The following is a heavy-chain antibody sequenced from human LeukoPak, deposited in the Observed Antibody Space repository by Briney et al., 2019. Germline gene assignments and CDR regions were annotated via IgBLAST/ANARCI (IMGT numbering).Heavy chain of an antibody. V-gene: IGHV4-34*01. CDR3: ARGKSGYYYGSGSSNWFDP. J-gene: IGHJ5*02. D-gene: IGHD3-10*01. CDR2: INHSGST. Sequence: SETLSLTCAVYGGSFSGYYWSWIRQPPGKGLEWIGEINHSGSTNYNPSLKSRVTISVDTSKNQFSLKLSSVTAADTAVYYCARGKSGYYYGSGSSNWFDPWGQGTLVTVSS. CDR1: GGSFSGYY.